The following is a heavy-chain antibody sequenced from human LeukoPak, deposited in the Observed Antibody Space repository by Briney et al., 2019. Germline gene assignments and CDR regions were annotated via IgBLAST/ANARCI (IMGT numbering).Heavy chain of an antibody. CDR1: GYTFTGYY. CDR3: ASTTRIAVAGTNLDY. V-gene: IGHV1-2*02. Sequence: ASVTVSCKASGYTFTGYYMHWVRQAPGQGLEWMGWINPNSGGTNYAQKFQGRVTMTRDTSISTAYMELSRLRSDDTAVYYCASTTRIAVAGTNLDYWGKGALVTVSS. CDR2: INPNSGGT. J-gene: IGHJ4*02. D-gene: IGHD6-19*01.